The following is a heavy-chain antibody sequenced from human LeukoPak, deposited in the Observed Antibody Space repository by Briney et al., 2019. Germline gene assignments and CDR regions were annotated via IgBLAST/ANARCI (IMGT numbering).Heavy chain of an antibody. J-gene: IGHJ3*02. CDR3: ARGLLLRRPPAFDI. D-gene: IGHD3-10*01. CDR2: MDFSGST. CDR1: GVSITSSTYF. V-gene: IGHV4-61*02. Sequence: PSETLSLTCSVSGVSITSSTYFWSWIRQPAGKALEWIGRMDFSGSTNYNPSLRSRVTLSLDTSKNQFSLKLSSVTAADTAVYYCARGLLLRRPPAFDIWGQGTMVTVSS.